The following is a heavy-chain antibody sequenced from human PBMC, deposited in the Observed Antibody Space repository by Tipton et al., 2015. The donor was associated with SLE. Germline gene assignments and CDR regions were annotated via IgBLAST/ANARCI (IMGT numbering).Heavy chain of an antibody. V-gene: IGHV3-20*04. D-gene: IGHD4-23*01. J-gene: IGHJ4*02. CDR1: GFTFDDYG. CDR3: ARGSDYDGFDY. CDR2: IYWNGGST. Sequence: GSLRLSCTASGFTFDDYGMSWVRQAPGKGLEWVSGIYWNGGSTGYADSVKGRFTISRDNAKNSLYLQMNSLRAEDTALYYCARGSDYDGFDYWGQGTLVTDSS.